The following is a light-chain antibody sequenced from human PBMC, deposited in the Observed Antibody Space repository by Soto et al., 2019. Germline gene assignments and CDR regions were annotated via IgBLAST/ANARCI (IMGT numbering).Light chain of an antibody. CDR1: SGSVSTSFH. J-gene: IGLJ3*02. V-gene: IGLV8-61*01. Sequence: QTVVTQEPSFSVSPGGTVTLTCALSSGSVSTSFHPSWYRQTPGQAPRTHIYSTNTRSSGVPDRFSGFILGNKAALTITGAQADDESDYYCVLYMGSGIWVFGGGTEVTVL. CDR2: STN. CDR3: VLYMGSGIWV.